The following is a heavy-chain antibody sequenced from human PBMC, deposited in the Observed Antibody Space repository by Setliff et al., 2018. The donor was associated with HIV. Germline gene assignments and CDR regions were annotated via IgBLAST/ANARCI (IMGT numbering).Heavy chain of an antibody. J-gene: IGHJ2*01. CDR3: ARVGMWTVTTHGYGYFDL. D-gene: IGHD4-17*01. CDR2: MNPNSGNT. Sequence: GASVKVSCKDSGYTFRSYDINWVRQATGQGREWMGWMNPNSGNTGYAQRFQGRVTITRNTSISTAYMELSSMRSDDTAVYYCARVGMWTVTTHGYGYFDLWGRGTLVTVSS. V-gene: IGHV1-8*03. CDR1: GYTFRSYD.